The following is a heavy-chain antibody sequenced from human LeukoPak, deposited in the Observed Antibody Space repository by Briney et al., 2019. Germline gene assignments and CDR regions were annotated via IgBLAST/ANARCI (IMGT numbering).Heavy chain of an antibody. Sequence: ASVKVSCKASGYTFTSIYIHWVRQAPGQGLEWMGLINPSGGGTSYAQKFQGRVTMTRDMSTSTVYMELSSLRSEDTAVYYCARKRPSDPIDYWGQGTLVTVSS. CDR2: INPSGGGT. D-gene: IGHD2-21*02. CDR3: ARKRPSDPIDY. V-gene: IGHV1-46*01. J-gene: IGHJ4*02. CDR1: GYTFTSIY.